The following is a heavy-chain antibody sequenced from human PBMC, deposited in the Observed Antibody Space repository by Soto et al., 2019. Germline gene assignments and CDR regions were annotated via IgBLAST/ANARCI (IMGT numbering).Heavy chain of an antibody. Sequence: SQTLSLTCAISGDSVTSNSAAWNWIRHSPSRGLEWLGRTYYTSKWYNDYAVSVKSRITIKPDTSKNQFSLQLNSVTPEDTAVYYCARVDSNGWYVDAFDIWGPGTMVTVS. J-gene: IGHJ3*02. CDR3: ARVDSNGWYVDAFDI. D-gene: IGHD6-19*01. CDR1: GDSVTSNSAA. CDR2: TYYTSKWYN. V-gene: IGHV6-1*01.